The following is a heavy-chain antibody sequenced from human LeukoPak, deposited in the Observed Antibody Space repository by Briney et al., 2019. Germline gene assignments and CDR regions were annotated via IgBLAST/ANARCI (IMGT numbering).Heavy chain of an antibody. CDR1: GVSISSYY. CDR3: AKSPACSSTSCYGQYYYYYYMDV. J-gene: IGHJ6*03. CDR2: TYYSGST. D-gene: IGHD2-2*01. Sequence: SETLSLTCTVSGVSISSYYWSWIRQPPGKGLVWIWYTYYSGSTNYNPSLKSGVSTSSDTSKNHFSLKLSSLTAADAAVYYCAKSPACSSTSCYGQYYYYYYMDVWGKGTTVTVSS. V-gene: IGHV4-59*01.